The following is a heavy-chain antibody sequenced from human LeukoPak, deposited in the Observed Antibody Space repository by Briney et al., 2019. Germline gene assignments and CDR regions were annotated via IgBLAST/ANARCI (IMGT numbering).Heavy chain of an antibody. D-gene: IGHD1-26*01. J-gene: IGHJ4*02. V-gene: IGHV1-18*01. Sequence: ASVKVSCKASGYTFTSYGISWVRQAPGQGLEWMGWISAYNGNTNYAQKLQGRVTMTTDTSTSTAYMELRSLRSDDTAVYYCARVYRYSGSWHLDYWGQGTLVTVSS. CDR3: ARVYRYSGSWHLDY. CDR1: GYTFTSYG. CDR2: ISAYNGNT.